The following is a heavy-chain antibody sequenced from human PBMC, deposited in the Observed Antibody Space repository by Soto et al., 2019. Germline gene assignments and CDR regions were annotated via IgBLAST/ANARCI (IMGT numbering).Heavy chain of an antibody. J-gene: IGHJ6*02. V-gene: IGHV4-31*03. D-gene: IGHD5-12*01. CDR1: GGSISSGGYY. CDR3: ARFSEHSGYLSDSYYYYGMDV. Sequence: SETLSLTCTVSGGSISSGGYYWSWIRQHPGKGLEWIGYIYYSGSTYYNPSLKSRVTISVDTSKNQFSLKLSSVTAADTAVYYCARFSEHSGYLSDSYYYYGMDVWGQGTTVTVSS. CDR2: IYYSGST.